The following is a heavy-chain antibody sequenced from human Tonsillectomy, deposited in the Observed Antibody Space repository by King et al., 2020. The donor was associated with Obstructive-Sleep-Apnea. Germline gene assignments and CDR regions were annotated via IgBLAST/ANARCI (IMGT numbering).Heavy chain of an antibody. V-gene: IGHV5-10-1*03. J-gene: IGHJ3*02. Sequence: VQLVESGAEVKKPGESLRISCKGSGYSFTSFWITWVRQMPGKGLEWMGRIDPSDSYTSYSPSFQGHVTISADKSISTAYLQWSSLKASDTAMYYCARHLAGYSDYTEDAFNIWGRGTMVTVSS. CDR3: ARHLAGYSDYTEDAFNI. D-gene: IGHD4-11*01. CDR2: IDPSDSYT. CDR1: GYSFTSFW.